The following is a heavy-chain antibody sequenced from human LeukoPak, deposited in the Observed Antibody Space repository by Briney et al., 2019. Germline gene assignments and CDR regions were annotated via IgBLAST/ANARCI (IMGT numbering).Heavy chain of an antibody. Sequence: ASVKVSCKASGYTFTGYYMHWVRQAPGQGLERMGCINPNSGGTNYAQKFQGRITMTRDTSISTAYMELSRLRSDDTAVYYCARDQGYISSGRGPVDNWGQGTLVTVSS. J-gene: IGHJ4*02. V-gene: IGHV1-2*02. CDR1: GYTFTGYY. CDR3: ARDQGYISSGRGPVDN. CDR2: INPNSGGT. D-gene: IGHD6-13*01.